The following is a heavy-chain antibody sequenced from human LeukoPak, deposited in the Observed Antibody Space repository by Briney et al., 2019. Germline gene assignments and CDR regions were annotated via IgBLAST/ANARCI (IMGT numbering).Heavy chain of an antibody. CDR1: GYTFTGHY. V-gene: IGHV1-2*02. CDR2: IDPKSGGT. Sequence: ASVKVPYIASGYTFTGHYMHRVRQAPGQGLEWMGWIDPKSGGTKYAQRFQGRVTMTRDTSINTGYMELSSLTSDDTAVYYCARWRGYSSGWSGPFDDWGYVTMVTVSS. D-gene: IGHD6-13*01. J-gene: IGHJ4*01. CDR3: ARWRGYSSGWSGPFDD.